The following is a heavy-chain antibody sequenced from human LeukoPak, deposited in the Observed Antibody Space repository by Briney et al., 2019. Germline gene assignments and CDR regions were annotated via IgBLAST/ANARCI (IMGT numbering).Heavy chain of an antibody. D-gene: IGHD5-12*01. CDR3: TREARAGNWFDP. V-gene: IGHV1-2*02. J-gene: IGHJ5*02. CDR2: INPDSGAT. CDR1: GYTFTDYY. Sequence: APVKVSCKASGYTFTDYYIHWVRQAPGQGLEWMGWINPDSGATNYAQKFQGRVTMTRDTSINTLYMELSRLRSDDTAVFYCTREARAGNWFDPWGQGTLVTVSS.